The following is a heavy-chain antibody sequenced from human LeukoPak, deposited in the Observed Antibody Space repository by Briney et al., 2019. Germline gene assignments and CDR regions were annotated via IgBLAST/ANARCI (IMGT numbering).Heavy chain of an antibody. CDR3: ARDCGSGWCCRDY. Sequence: GASVKVSCKASGGTFSSYAISWVRQAPGQGLEWMGGIIPIFGTANYAQKFQGRVTITTDESTSTAYMELSSLRSEDTAVYYCARDCGSGWCCRDYWGQGTLVTVSS. CDR2: IIPIFGTA. CDR1: GGTFSSYA. D-gene: IGHD6-19*01. V-gene: IGHV1-69*05. J-gene: IGHJ4*02.